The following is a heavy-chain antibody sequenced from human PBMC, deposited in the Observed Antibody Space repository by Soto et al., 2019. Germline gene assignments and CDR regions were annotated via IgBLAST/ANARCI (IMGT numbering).Heavy chain of an antibody. J-gene: IGHJ3*02. CDR2: IIPIFGTA. CDR1: GGTFSSYA. D-gene: IGHD6-13*01. V-gene: IGHV1-69*13. CDR3: ARGQSSSPDAFDI. Sequence: EASVKVSCKASGGTFSSYAISWVRQAPGQGLEWMGGIIPIFGTANYAQKFQGRVTITADESTSTAYMELSSLRSEDTAVYYCARGQSSSPDAFDIWGQGTMVTVSS.